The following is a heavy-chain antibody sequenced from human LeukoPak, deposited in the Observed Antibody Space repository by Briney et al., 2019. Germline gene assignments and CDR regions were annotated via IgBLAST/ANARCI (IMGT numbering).Heavy chain of an antibody. V-gene: IGHV3-74*03. CDR3: ANPAVTTIPY. Sequence: GGSLRLSCAASGFSFSSYWMHWVRQAPGKGLVWVARISPDGSSALSADSVRGRFTISRDNADNTLYLQMNSLRAEDTAVYYCANPAVTTIPYWGQGTLVTVSS. CDR2: ISPDGSSA. D-gene: IGHD2-21*02. J-gene: IGHJ4*02. CDR1: GFSFSSYW.